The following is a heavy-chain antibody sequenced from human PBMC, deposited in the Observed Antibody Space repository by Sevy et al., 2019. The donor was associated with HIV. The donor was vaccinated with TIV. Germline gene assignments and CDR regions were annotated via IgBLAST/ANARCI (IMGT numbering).Heavy chain of an antibody. CDR2: ISSTSSHI. D-gene: IGHD2-15*01. V-gene: IGHV3-21*01. CDR1: GFTFTSYT. CDR3: ARVRYCSGGSCYSLDY. J-gene: IGHJ4*02. Sequence: GGSLRLSCAASGFTFTSYTLNWVRQAPGKGLEWVSFISSTSSHIIYAYSVKGRFTVSRDNAKNSLYLQMNSLRAEDTAVYYCARVRYCSGGSCYSLDYWGQGTRVTVSS.